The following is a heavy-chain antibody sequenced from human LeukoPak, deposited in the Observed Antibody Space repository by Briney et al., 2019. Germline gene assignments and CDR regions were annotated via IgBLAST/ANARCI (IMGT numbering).Heavy chain of an antibody. J-gene: IGHJ4*02. CDR3: AKVRDTSGYFYYLDS. CDR1: GASIRTYY. D-gene: IGHD3-22*01. Sequence: SETLSLTCTVSGASIRTYYWSWIRHPPGKGLEGIGYISYSGGTNYNPSLKSRVSISMDTSNNQFSLKLSSVTAADTAVFYCAKVRDTSGYFYYLDSWGQGTLVTVSS. CDR2: ISYSGGT. V-gene: IGHV4-59*01.